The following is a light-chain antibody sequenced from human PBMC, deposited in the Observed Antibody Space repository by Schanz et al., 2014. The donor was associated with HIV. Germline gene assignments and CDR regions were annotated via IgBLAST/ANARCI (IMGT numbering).Light chain of an antibody. V-gene: IGKV1-39*01. J-gene: IGKJ2*01. CDR3: QQSHKAPYT. CDR2: SAS. Sequence: DIQLSQSPSSLSASVGDRVTVACRASQNINNNLNWYQQKPGKAPKLLIFSASSLQSGVPSRFGGGGSGTDFTLTISGLQPEDFAVYFCQQSHKAPYTFGQGTKLEIK. CDR1: QNINNN.